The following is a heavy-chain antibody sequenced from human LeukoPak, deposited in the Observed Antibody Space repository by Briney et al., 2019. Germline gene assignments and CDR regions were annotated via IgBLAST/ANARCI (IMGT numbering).Heavy chain of an antibody. V-gene: IGHV3-23*01. Sequence: GGSLRLSCAVSGITLSNYGMSWVRQVPGEGLEWVSGISGSGGNTYYADSVKGRFTISRDNSKNTLYLQMNSLRAEDTAEYFCAKRGVVIRVFLVGFHKEASYFDSWGQGALVTVSS. CDR2: ISGSGGNT. CDR1: GITLSNYG. J-gene: IGHJ4*02. D-gene: IGHD3-10*01. CDR3: AKRGVVIRVFLVGFHKEASYFDS.